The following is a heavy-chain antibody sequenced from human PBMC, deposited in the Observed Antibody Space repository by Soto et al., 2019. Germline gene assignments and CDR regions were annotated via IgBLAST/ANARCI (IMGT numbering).Heavy chain of an antibody. D-gene: IGHD2-8*01. J-gene: IGHJ6*02. CDR3: GRDSKCTNGVCYHYYYYGMDV. CDR2: ISSSSSYI. V-gene: IGHV3-21*01. Sequence: PGGSLRLSCAASGFTFSSYSMNWVRQAPGKGLEWVSSISSSSSYIYYADSVKGRFTISRDNAKNSLYLQMNSLRAEDTAVYYCGRDSKCTNGVCYHYYYYGMDVWGQGTTVTVSS. CDR1: GFTFSSYS.